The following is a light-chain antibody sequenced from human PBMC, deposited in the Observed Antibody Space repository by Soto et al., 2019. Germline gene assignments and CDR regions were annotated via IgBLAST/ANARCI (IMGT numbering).Light chain of an antibody. CDR2: GAS. CDR3: QQYGSSHTWT. V-gene: IGKV3-20*01. CDR1: QSVSSSY. Sequence: EIVLTQSPGTLSLSPAERATLSCRASQSVSSSYLAWYQQKPGQAPRLLIYGASSRATGIPDRFSGSGSGTDFTLTISRLEPEDFAVYYCQQYGSSHTWTFGQGTKVEIK. J-gene: IGKJ1*01.